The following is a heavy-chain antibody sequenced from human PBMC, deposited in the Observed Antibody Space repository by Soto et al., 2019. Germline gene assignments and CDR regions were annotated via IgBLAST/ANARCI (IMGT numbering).Heavy chain of an antibody. J-gene: IGHJ6*02. CDR1: GFTFSSYG. CDR2: ISYDGSNK. V-gene: IGHV3-30*18. CDR3: AKDLYCSGGSCYSVYYYYGMDV. D-gene: IGHD2-15*01. Sequence: VQLVESGGGVVQPGRSLRLSCAASGFTFSSYGMHWVRQAPGKGLEWVAVISYDGSNKYYADSVKGRFTISRDNSKNTLYLQMNSLRAEDTAVYYCAKDLYCSGGSCYSVYYYYGMDVWGQGTTVTVSS.